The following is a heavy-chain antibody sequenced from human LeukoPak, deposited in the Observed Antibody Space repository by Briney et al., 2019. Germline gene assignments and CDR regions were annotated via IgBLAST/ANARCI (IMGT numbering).Heavy chain of an antibody. CDR1: GFTFSSYA. J-gene: IGHJ6*02. Sequence: PGGSLRLSCAASGFTFSSYAMSWVRQAPGKGLEWVSAISGSGGSTYYADSVKGRFTISRDNSKNTLYLQMNSLRAEDTAVYYCAKDLSYDTPDYYGMDVWGQGTTVTVSS. D-gene: IGHD3-16*02. V-gene: IGHV3-23*01. CDR2: ISGSGGST. CDR3: AKDLSYDTPDYYGMDV.